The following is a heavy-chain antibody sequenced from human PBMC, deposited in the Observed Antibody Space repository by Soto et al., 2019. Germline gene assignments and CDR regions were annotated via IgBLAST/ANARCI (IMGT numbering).Heavy chain of an antibody. CDR2: ISGSGSST. Sequence: PGRSLRLSCAAAGLNFTNYAMSWVRQAPGKGLEWVSTISGSGSSTYDADSVKGRFTISRDNSKNTVYLQMNSLRTDDTAVYYCAADRSWGQGTLVTVSS. CDR3: AADRS. V-gene: IGHV3-23*01. CDR1: GLNFTNYA. J-gene: IGHJ5*02.